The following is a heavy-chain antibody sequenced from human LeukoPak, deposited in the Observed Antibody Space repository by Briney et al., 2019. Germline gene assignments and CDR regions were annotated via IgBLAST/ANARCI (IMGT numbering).Heavy chain of an antibody. CDR3: TRDGFGTVATGRYFDY. CDR2: TRNKANSYTT. Sequence: GGSLRLSCAASGFTFSDHYMDWVRQAPGKGLEWVGRTRNKANSYTTEYAASVKGRFTISRDDSKSIVYLQMNSLKTDDTAVYYCTRDGFGTVATGRYFDYWGQGTLVTVSS. V-gene: IGHV3-72*01. J-gene: IGHJ4*02. CDR1: GFTFSDHY. D-gene: IGHD1-26*01.